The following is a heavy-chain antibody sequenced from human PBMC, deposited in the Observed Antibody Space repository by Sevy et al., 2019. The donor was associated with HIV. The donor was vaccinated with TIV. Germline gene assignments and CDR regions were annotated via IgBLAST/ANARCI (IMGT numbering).Heavy chain of an antibody. CDR3: VKEGGGEGGDH. D-gene: IGHD2-21*01. J-gene: IGHJ4*02. V-gene: IGHV3-30*02. CDR1: GFSFSSYG. CDR2: IQYDGSNK. Sequence: GGSLRLSCAASGFSFSSYGMHWVRQAPGKGLEWMSYIQYDGSNKEYADSVKGRFTISRDNSKNTLYLQMNSLRVEDTAVFYCVKEGGGEGGDHWGQETLVTVSS.